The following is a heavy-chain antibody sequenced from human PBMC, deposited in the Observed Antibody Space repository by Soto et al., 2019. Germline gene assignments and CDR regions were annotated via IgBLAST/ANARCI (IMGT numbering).Heavy chain of an antibody. V-gene: IGHV1-69*01. CDR1: GGTFSSYA. J-gene: IGHJ6*02. D-gene: IGHD1-26*01. CDR3: ARDLVGATPRRYYCGMDV. Sequence: QVQLVQSGAEVKKPGSSVKVSCKASGGTFSSYAISWVRQAPGQGLEWMGGIIPIVGTANYAQKFQGRVTITADESKSTAYMELSSLRSEDKAVYYCARDLVGATPRRYYCGMDVWGQGTTVTVSS. CDR2: IIPIVGTA.